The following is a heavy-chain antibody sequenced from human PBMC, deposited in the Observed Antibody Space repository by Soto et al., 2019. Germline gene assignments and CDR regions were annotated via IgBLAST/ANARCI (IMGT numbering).Heavy chain of an antibody. CDR3: AKEGAGGLGFDY. CDR1: GFTFSSYA. D-gene: IGHD3-16*01. Sequence: GGSLRLSCAASGFTFSSYAMSWVRQAPGKGLEWVSAISGSGGSTYYADSVKGRFTISRANSKNTLYLQMNSLGAEDTAVYYCAKEGAGGLGFDYWGQGTLVTVSS. CDR2: ISGSGGST. V-gene: IGHV3-23*01. J-gene: IGHJ4*02.